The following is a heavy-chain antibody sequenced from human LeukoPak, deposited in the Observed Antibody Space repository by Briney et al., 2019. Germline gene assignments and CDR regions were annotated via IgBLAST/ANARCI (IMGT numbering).Heavy chain of an antibody. V-gene: IGHV4-61*02. CDR1: GYSISSGDYY. CDR3: AREGAYCSGTDSFATTVDA. D-gene: IGHD2-15*01. CDR2: VDLGGTT. Sequence: SETLSLTCNVSGYSISSGDYYWTWIRQPAGKGLEWIGRVDLGGTTSYNPSLISRVTVSVDPSKNQFSLSLTSVTAADTATYYCAREGAYCSGTDSFATTVDAWGPGALVTVSS. J-gene: IGHJ5*02.